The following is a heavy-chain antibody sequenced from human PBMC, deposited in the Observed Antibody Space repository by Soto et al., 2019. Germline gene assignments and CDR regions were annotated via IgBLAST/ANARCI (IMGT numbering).Heavy chain of an antibody. CDR1: GFTFSSYS. J-gene: IGHJ4*02. Sequence: GGSLRLSCAASGFTFSSYSMNWVRQAPGKGLEWVSSISSSSSYIYYADSVKGRFTISRDNAKNSLYLQMNSLRAEDTAVYYCARAELLIDYFDYWGQGTLVTVSS. D-gene: IGHD1-26*01. CDR3: ARAELLIDYFDY. V-gene: IGHV3-21*01. CDR2: ISSSSSYI.